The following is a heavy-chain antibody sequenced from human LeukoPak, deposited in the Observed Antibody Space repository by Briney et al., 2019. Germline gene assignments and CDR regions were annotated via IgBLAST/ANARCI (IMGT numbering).Heavy chain of an antibody. J-gene: IGHJ5*02. Sequence: SETLSLTCAVYGGSFSGYYWSWIRQPPGKGLEWIGEINHSGSTSYNPSLKSRVTISVDTSKNQFSLKLSSVTAADTAVYYCAGIATGFNWFDPWGQRTLVTVSS. CDR3: AGIATGFNWFDP. CDR1: GGSFSGYY. D-gene: IGHD6-13*01. CDR2: INHSGST. V-gene: IGHV4-34*01.